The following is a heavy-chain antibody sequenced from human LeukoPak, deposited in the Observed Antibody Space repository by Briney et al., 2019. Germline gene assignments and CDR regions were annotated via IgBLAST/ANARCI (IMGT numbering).Heavy chain of an antibody. CDR3: ARGPLIAAAGTW. Sequence: PGGSLRLSCAASGFTFSSYWMSWVRQAPGEGREWVAKINQDGTEKAYVDSARGRFTISRDNAKNSLFLQMNSLRAEDTAVYYCARGPLIAAAGTWWGQGTLVTVSS. D-gene: IGHD6-13*01. CDR2: INQDGTEK. CDR1: GFTFSSYW. J-gene: IGHJ4*02. V-gene: IGHV3-7*03.